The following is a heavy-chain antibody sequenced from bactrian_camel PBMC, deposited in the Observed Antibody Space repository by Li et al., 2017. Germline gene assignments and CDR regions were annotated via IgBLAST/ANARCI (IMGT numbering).Heavy chain of an antibody. D-gene: IGHD6*01. CDR1: GFTFSSTY. CDR3: VRDGELLPSCFGY. Sequence: HVQLVESGGGLVQPGESLRLSCAASGFTFSSTYMRWVRQAPGKTLEWVSSINSDGSNTYYADSVKGRSTISHDAAKSTTYLQMTSLKPEDTAVYYCVRDGELLPSCFGYWGQGTQVTVS. CDR2: INSDGSNT. J-gene: IGHJ6*01. V-gene: IGHV3-2*01.